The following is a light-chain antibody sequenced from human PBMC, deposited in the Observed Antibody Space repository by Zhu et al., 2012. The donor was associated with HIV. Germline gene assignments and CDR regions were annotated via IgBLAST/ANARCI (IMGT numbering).Light chain of an antibody. J-gene: IGKJ4*01. CDR1: GSVRSF. V-gene: IGKV3-11*01. CDR2: DTS. Sequence: IVLTQSPATLSLSPGERATVSCRASGSVRSFLAWYQQKPGQAPRLLIYDTSKRATGIPARFSGSGSGTDFTLTISSLEPEDFALYYXQQRSSWPLTFGGGTKVEDQT. CDR3: QQRSSWPLT.